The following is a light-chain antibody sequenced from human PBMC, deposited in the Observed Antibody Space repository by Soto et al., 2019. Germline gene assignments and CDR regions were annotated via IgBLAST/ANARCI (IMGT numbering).Light chain of an antibody. CDR2: DAS. V-gene: IGKV3-11*01. Sequence: ELLCTQSHATLSLAPGERSPLYFWASQSVNRYLVWYQQKTGQAHRLLRYDASKRDTGIPARFSGSGSGTDFTLTISCLEPEDFAVYYCQQRDIWQLTCGKGTTV. J-gene: IGKJ1*01. CDR1: QSVNRY. CDR3: QQRDIWQLT.